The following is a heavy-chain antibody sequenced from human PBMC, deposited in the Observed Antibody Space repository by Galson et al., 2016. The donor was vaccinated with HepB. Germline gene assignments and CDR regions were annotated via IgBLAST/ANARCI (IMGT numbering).Heavy chain of an antibody. J-gene: IGHJ4*02. Sequence: SLRLSCAASGFTFNTYAMGWVRQTLGKGLEWVSGISDGGHYTYFADSVKGRVTISRDNSKNTLYLQMHSLRGEDTAVYYCAKGRWDFDSWGQGTLVTVSS. CDR1: GFTFNTYA. D-gene: IGHD5-24*01. CDR3: AKGRWDFDS. V-gene: IGHV3-23*01. CDR2: ISDGGHYT.